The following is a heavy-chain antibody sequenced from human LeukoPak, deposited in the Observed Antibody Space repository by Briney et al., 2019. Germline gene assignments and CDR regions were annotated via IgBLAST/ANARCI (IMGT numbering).Heavy chain of an antibody. J-gene: IGHJ4*02. Sequence: PSETLSLTCTVSGGSLSSYYWSWIRKPPGRGLEYIGFIYYSGRTKYNPSLKSRVTISVDTSKNQFYLKLNSVTAADTAVYYCARRSESGYSFDNWGQGTLVTVSS. CDR3: ARRSESGYSFDN. D-gene: IGHD5-12*01. V-gene: IGHV4-59*01. CDR2: IYYSGRT. CDR1: GGSLSSYY.